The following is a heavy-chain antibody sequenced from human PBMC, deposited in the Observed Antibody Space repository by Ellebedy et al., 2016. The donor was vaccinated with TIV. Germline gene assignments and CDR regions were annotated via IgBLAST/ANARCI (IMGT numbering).Heavy chain of an antibody. V-gene: IGHV3-15*01. Sequence: PGGSLRLSCAASGFTFSNAWMSWVRQAPGKGLEWVGRIKSKSDGGTTVYAAPVKGRFTISRDDSKNTLYLQMNSLKTEDTAVYYCSTGDFFWGDYWGQGTLVTVSS. D-gene: IGHD3-16*01. CDR3: STGDFFWGDY. CDR1: GFTFSNAW. J-gene: IGHJ4*02. CDR2: IKSKSDGGTT.